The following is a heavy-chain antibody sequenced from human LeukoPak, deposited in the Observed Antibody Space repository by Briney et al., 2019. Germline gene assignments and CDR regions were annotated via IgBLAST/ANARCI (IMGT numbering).Heavy chain of an antibody. Sequence: SETLSLTCTVSGGSISSSRDYWAWLRQPPGKGLEWIANIYYSGSTYYSPSLKSRVTISVDTSKNQFSLKLSSVTAADTAVYYCARRTVTTIWHWGQGTLVTVSS. CDR1: GGSISSSRDY. CDR3: ARRTVTTIWH. V-gene: IGHV4-39*01. J-gene: IGHJ4*02. D-gene: IGHD4-17*01. CDR2: IYYSGST.